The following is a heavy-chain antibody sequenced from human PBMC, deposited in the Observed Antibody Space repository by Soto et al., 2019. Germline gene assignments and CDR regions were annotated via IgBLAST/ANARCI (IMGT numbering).Heavy chain of an antibody. CDR1: GFAFSTYA. Sequence: GGSLRLSCAASGFAFSTYAMSWVRQAPGKGLEWVSAMSDSGRSTYYADSVKGRFTISRDTSKNTLYLQMNSLRAEDTAVYYCAKAYYDSSGYHHKFDCWGQGTLVTVS. V-gene: IGHV3-23*01. CDR2: MSDSGRST. CDR3: AKAYYDSSGYHHKFDC. J-gene: IGHJ4*02. D-gene: IGHD3-22*01.